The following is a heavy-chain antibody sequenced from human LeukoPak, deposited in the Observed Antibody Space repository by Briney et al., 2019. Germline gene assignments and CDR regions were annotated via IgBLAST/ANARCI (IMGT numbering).Heavy chain of an antibody. J-gene: IGHJ6*02. CDR1: GDTFTIYN. Sequence: GSVTVSSKASGDTFTIYNTNWGPEAPGQGREWMGWMNPNSGNTGYAQKVQGAVTMTRNTSISTAYMEPSSLRSEDTAVYYCATTKRGYYYYGMDVWGQGTTVTVSS. CDR3: ATTKRGYYYYGMDV. D-gene: IGHD3-10*01. V-gene: IGHV1-8*01. CDR2: MNPNSGNT.